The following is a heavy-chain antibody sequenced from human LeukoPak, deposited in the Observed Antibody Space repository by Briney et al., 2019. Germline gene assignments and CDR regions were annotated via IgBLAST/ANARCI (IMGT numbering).Heavy chain of an antibody. CDR3: AKGLYDYVSSLDY. Sequence: PGRSLRLSCAASGFTFSSYGMHWVRQAPGKGLEWVALIWYDGSNEYFADSVRGRFTISRDNSKNTLYLQMNSLRAEDTAVYYCAKGLYDYVSSLDYWGQGTLVTVSS. V-gene: IGHV3-33*06. J-gene: IGHJ4*02. CDR1: GFTFSSYG. CDR2: IWYDGSNE. D-gene: IGHD3-16*01.